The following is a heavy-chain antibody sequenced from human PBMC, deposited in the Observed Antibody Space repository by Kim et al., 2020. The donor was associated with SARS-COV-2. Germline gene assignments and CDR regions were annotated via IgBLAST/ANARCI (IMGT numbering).Heavy chain of an antibody. CDR1: GYTFTSYG. J-gene: IGHJ6*02. CDR3: ATSMTTVTPDLPVGYYGMDV. CDR2: ISAYNGNT. D-gene: IGHD4-17*01. Sequence: ASVKVSCKASGYTFTSYGISWVRQAPGQGLEWMGWISAYNGNTNYAQKLQGRVTMTTDTSTSTAYMELRSLRSDDTAVYYCATSMTTVTPDLPVGYYGMDVWGQGTTVTVSS. V-gene: IGHV1-18*01.